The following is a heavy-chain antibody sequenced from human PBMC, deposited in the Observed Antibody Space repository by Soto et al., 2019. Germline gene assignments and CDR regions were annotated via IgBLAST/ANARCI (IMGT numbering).Heavy chain of an antibody. CDR3: VRGDNWNDAASDY. J-gene: IGHJ4*02. V-gene: IGHV3-33*01. CDR2: IWSDGNNR. Sequence: QVQLVESGGGVVQPGRSLRLSCAASGFMFSNHGMHWVRQAPGKGLEWVAVIWSDGNNRYYADSVKGRFTISRDNSKNTLYRQMNSLRAEDTAVYYCVRGDNWNDAASDYWGQGTLVTVSS. CDR1: GFMFSNHG. D-gene: IGHD1-1*01.